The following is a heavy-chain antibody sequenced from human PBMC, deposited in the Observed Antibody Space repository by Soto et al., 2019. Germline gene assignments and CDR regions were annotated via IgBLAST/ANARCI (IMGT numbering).Heavy chain of an antibody. Sequence: QVQLVQSGAEVKKPGASVKVSCKASGYTFTSYGISWVRQAPGQGLEWMGWISAYNGNTNYAQKLQGRVTMTTDTSTSTADMELRSRRSDDTAGYYCARASGSSYWFDPWGQGTLVTVAS. D-gene: IGHD1-26*01. CDR1: GYTFTSYG. V-gene: IGHV1-18*01. CDR3: ARASGSSYWFDP. CDR2: ISAYNGNT. J-gene: IGHJ5*02.